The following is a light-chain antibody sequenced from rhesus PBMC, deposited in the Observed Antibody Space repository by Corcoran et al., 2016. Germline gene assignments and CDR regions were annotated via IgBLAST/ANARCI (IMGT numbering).Light chain of an antibody. J-gene: IGLJ1*01. CDR3: SSYAGSNTYI. Sequence: QAALTQPRSVSGSPGQSVTISCTGTSSDIGGYNYVSWYQQHPGTAPKLMIYEGTKRPSGVSDRFSCSKSGNTASLTISGLQAEDETDYYCSSYAGSNTYIFGGGTRLTVL. V-gene: IGLV2-32*02. CDR2: EGT. CDR1: SSDIGGYNY.